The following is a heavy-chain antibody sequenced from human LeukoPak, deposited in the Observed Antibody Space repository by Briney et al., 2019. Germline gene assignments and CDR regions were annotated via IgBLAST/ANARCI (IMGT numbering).Heavy chain of an antibody. CDR2: IYHSGST. D-gene: IGHD6-13*01. Sequence: PSETLSLTCTVSGYSISSGYYWGWIRQPPGKGLEWIGSIYHSGSTYYNPSLKSRVTISVDTSKNQFSLKLSSVTAADTAVYYCARVIAAAGTRFDPWGQGTLVTVSS. J-gene: IGHJ5*02. CDR1: GYSISSGYY. CDR3: ARVIAAAGTRFDP. V-gene: IGHV4-38-2*02.